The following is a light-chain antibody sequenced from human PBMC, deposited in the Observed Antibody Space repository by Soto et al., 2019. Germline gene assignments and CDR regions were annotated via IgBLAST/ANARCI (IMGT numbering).Light chain of an antibody. CDR1: QDIRSY. J-gene: IGKJ2*01. CDR3: LQDYTYPYT. V-gene: IGKV1-6*01. CDR2: TSA. Sequence: AIQLTQSPSSLSASIGDRVTITCRASQDIRSYLGWYQQKPGKAPYLLIYTSAGLQSGLSSRFSGSGSGTDFTLTISSLQPEDIATYYCLQDYTYPYTFGQGTKVE.